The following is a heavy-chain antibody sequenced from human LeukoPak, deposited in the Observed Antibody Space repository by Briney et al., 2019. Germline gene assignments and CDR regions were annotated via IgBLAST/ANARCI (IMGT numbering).Heavy chain of an antibody. Sequence: GGSLRLSCAAPGFTVSRLAMHSVRPAPGKGLECVSSSGTRRGTKYYAETVKGRFTISRDSAMNSVSLQINSLRAEDTAVYYCVVQITYGESSDPDFWGQGILVTVSA. CDR2: SGTRRGTK. CDR1: GFTVSRLA. D-gene: IGHD3-10*01. CDR3: VVQITYGESSDPDF. J-gene: IGHJ4*02. V-gene: IGHV3-21*01.